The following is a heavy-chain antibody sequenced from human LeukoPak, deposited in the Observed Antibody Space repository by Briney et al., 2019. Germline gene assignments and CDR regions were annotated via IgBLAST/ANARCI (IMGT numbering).Heavy chain of an antibody. CDR3: AKLLIAVAGRFDP. CDR2: IGANGGGM. CDR1: GLTFDNYA. J-gene: IGHJ5*02. D-gene: IGHD6-19*01. Sequence: PGGSLRLSCVASGLTFDNYAVKWVRQAPGKGLEWVSTIGANGGGMYYADSVKGRFTISRDNSKNTLYLQMNSLRAEDTAVYYCAKLLIAVAGRFDPWGQGTLVTVSS. V-gene: IGHV3-23*01.